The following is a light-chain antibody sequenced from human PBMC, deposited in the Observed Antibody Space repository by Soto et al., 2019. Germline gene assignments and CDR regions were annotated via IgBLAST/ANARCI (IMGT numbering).Light chain of an antibody. CDR1: NSDVGGYDF. Sequence: SALTQPPSASGSPGQSVTISCTGTNSDVGGYDFVSWYQQHPGKAPKLMIYEVNKRPSGVPDRFSGSKSGNTASLTVSGLQAEDEASYYCSSFAGSNNVLFGGGTKLTVL. CDR3: SSFAGSNNVL. CDR2: EVN. J-gene: IGLJ3*02. V-gene: IGLV2-8*01.